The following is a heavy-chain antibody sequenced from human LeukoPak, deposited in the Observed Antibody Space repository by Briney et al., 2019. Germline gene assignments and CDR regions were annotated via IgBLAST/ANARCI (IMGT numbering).Heavy chain of an antibody. CDR1: GGSISSSSYY. CDR2: IFNSGGT. J-gene: IGHJ4*02. Sequence: PLETLSLTCTVSGGSISSSSYYWDWIRQPPGKGLEYIGSIFNSGGTSYNPSLKSRVTISVDTSKNQFSLQLSSVTAADTAVYYCARHQALTGIDYWGQGTLVTVSS. CDR3: ARHQALTGIDY. D-gene: IGHD7-27*01. V-gene: IGHV4-39*01.